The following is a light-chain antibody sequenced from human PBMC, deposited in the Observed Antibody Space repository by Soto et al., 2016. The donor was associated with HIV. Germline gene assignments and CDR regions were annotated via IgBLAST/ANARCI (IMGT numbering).Light chain of an antibody. J-gene: IGLJ2*01. CDR3: QSADSSGTYVL. Sequence: SYVLTQPPSVSVSPGQTASITCSGDTLPKQYAYWYQQKPGQAPVLVIYKDSERPSGIPERFSGSSSGTTVTLTISGVQAEDEADYYCQSADSSGTYVLFGGGTKLTVL. V-gene: IGLV3-25*03. CDR1: TLPKQY. CDR2: KDS.